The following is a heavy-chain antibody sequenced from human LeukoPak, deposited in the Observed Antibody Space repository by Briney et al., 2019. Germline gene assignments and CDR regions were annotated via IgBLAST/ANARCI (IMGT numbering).Heavy chain of an antibody. Sequence: ASVTVSCKASGYTFTSYAMHWVRQAPGQRLEWMGWINAGNGNTKYSQKFQGRVTITRDTSASTAYMELSSLRSEDTAVYYCARDRTSRGTVPNYWGQGTLVTVSS. J-gene: IGHJ4*02. CDR3: ARDRTSRGTVPNY. D-gene: IGHD2-2*01. V-gene: IGHV1-3*01. CDR1: GYTFTSYA. CDR2: INAGNGNT.